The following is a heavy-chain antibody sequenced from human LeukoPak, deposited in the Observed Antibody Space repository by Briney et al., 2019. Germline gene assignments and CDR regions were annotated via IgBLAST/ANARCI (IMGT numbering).Heavy chain of an antibody. CDR1: GFTFSSYA. CDR3: ARHYDTSGYHYFDF. V-gene: IGHV3-30-3*01. CDR2: ISYDGSNK. Sequence: PGGSLRLSCAASGFTFSSYALHWVRQAPGKGLEWVAVISYDGSNKYYADSVKGRFTISRDSSKNTLYLEMNSLRAEGTAVYYCARHYDTSGYHYFDFRGQGTLVTVSS. J-gene: IGHJ4*02. D-gene: IGHD3-22*01.